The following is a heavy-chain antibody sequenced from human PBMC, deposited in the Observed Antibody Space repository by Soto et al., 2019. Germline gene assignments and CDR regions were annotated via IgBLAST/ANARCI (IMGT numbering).Heavy chain of an antibody. CDR3: ARDSALVAGPYYFDY. CDR2: ISSSSSYI. CDR1: GFTFSSYS. D-gene: IGHD6-19*01. J-gene: IGHJ4*02. V-gene: IGHV3-21*01. Sequence: EVQLVESGGGLVKPGGSLRLSCAASGFTFSSYSMNWVRQAPGKGLEWVSSISSSSSYIYYADSVKGRFTISRDNAKNSLYLQMNSLRAEDTAVYYCARDSALVAGPYYFDYWGQGTLVTVSS.